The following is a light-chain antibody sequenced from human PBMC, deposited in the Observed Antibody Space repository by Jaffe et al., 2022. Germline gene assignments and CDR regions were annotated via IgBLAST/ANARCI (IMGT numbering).Light chain of an antibody. Sequence: IVMTQSPATLSLSPGERATLFCRASQSFSSNYLAWYQQKPGQAPRLLIYAASTRATDIPARFSGSGSGTDFTLTISSLQPEDSAVYYCQQDYHLPKTFGQGTKVEIK. J-gene: IGKJ1*01. CDR1: QSFSSNY. CDR2: AAS. V-gene: IGKV3D-7*01. CDR3: QQDYHLPKT.